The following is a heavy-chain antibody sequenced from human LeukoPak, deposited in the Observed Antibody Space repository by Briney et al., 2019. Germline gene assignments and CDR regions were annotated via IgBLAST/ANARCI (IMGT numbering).Heavy chain of an antibody. V-gene: IGHV1-2*06. CDR1: GYTFTGYY. D-gene: IGHD3-10*01. CDR2: INPSSGGT. Sequence: ASVKVSCKASGYTFTGYYMHWVRQAPGQGLEWMGRINPSSGGTNYAQKFQGRVTMTRDTSISTAYMELSRLRSDDTAVYYCARVKVRITMVRGVTDYYYYMDVWGKGTTVTVSS. J-gene: IGHJ6*03. CDR3: ARVKVRITMVRGVTDYYYYMDV.